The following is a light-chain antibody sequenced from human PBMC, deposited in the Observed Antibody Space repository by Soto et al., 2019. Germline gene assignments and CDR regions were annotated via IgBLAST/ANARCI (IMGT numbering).Light chain of an antibody. J-gene: IGKJ3*01. CDR1: QDIRTS. CDR3: QHYHNLPPFT. CDR2: GAS. V-gene: IGKV1-33*01. Sequence: DIQMTQSPSSLSASVGGRVSSTCQASQDIRTSLSWFQQKPGRAPKLLIYGASNLETGVPSRFRGSGSGTDFTFTISSLQPEDIATYYCQHYHNLPPFTFGPGTKVDIQ.